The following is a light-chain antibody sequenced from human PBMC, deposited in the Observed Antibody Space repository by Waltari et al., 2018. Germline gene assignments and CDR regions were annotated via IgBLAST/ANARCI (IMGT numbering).Light chain of an antibody. Sequence: QSALTQPPSASGSPGQSVTISCTGTSSDIGGYKYVSWYQQHPGKAPKLIIFEVTKRPSGVPDLFSGSKSGNTASLTVSGLQGEDESDYYCASYAGNRNVVFGRGTKLTVL. J-gene: IGLJ2*01. CDR1: SSDIGGYKY. CDR3: ASYAGNRNVV. V-gene: IGLV2-8*01. CDR2: EVT.